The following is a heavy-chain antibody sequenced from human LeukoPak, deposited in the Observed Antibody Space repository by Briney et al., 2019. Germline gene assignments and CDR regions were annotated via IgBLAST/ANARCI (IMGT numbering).Heavy chain of an antibody. Sequence: SETLSLTCTVSGGSISSYYWSWIRQPPGKGLEWIGYIYYGGSTNYNPSLKSRVTISVDTSKNQFSLKLSSVTAADTAVYYCAGSGYLDAFDIWGQGTMVTVSS. D-gene: IGHD3-3*01. J-gene: IGHJ3*02. CDR3: AGSGYLDAFDI. CDR2: IYYGGST. V-gene: IGHV4-59*01. CDR1: GGSISSYY.